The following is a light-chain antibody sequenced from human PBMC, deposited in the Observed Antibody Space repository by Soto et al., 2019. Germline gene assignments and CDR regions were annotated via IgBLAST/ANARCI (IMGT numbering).Light chain of an antibody. Sequence: EFVLTQSPGTLSLSPGERATLSCRASQTVRNNYLAWYQQKPGQAPRLLIYDASSRATGIPDRFSGGGSGTEFTLTTSGLQSEDFAVYYCQQYGDWPPDTFGQGTKVEI. CDR3: QQYGDWPPDT. CDR1: QTVRNNY. V-gene: IGKV3-20*01. CDR2: DAS. J-gene: IGKJ2*01.